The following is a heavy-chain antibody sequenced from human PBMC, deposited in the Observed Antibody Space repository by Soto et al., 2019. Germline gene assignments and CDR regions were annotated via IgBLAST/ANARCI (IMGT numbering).Heavy chain of an antibody. J-gene: IGHJ6*03. CDR3: ARNLIGGVIVPLNYYYMDV. V-gene: IGHV1-18*01. CDR2: ISAYNGNT. CDR1: VYTFTSDV. Sequence: ASVKGSCKTSVYTFTSDVISWVRQAPGQGLEWMGWISAYNGNTNYAQKLQGRVTMTTDTSTSTAYMELRSLSSDDTAVYYCARNLIGGVIVPLNYYYMDVWGKGTTVTAP. D-gene: IGHD3-16*02.